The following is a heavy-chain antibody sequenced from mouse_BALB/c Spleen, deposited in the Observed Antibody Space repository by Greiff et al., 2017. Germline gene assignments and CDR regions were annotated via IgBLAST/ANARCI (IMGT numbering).Heavy chain of an antibody. V-gene: IGHV14-3*02. Sequence: VQLQQSGAELVKPGASVKLSCTASGFNIKDTYMHWVKQRPEQGLEWIGRIDPANGNTKYDPKFQGKATITADTSSNTAYLQLSSLTSEDTAVYYCATYYGQYYYAMDYWGQGTSVTVSS. CDR2: IDPANGNT. J-gene: IGHJ4*01. CDR1: GFNIKDTY. CDR3: ATYYGQYYYAMDY. D-gene: IGHD1-2*01.